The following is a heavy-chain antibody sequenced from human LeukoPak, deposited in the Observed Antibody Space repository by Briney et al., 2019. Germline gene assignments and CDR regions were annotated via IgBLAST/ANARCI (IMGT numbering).Heavy chain of an antibody. V-gene: IGHV4-59*01. CDR2: IYYSGST. CDR1: GGSISSYY. Sequence: SETLSLTCTVPGGSISSYYWSWILQPPWKGLEWIGYIYYSGSTKYKPSLKSRVTISVDTSKNQFSLKLSSVTAADTAVYYCARGRFLDAFDIWGQGTMVTVSS. D-gene: IGHD3-3*01. J-gene: IGHJ3*02. CDR3: ARGRFLDAFDI.